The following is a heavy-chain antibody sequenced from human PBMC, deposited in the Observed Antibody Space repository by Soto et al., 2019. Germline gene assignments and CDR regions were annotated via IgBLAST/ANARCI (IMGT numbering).Heavy chain of an antibody. D-gene: IGHD3-16*01. CDR1: GGTSTIYT. CDR3: ATENYGAGRVGVDT. V-gene: IGHV1-69*08. J-gene: IGHJ5*02. CDR2: IVPTLRLT. Sequence: QVQLVQSGAEVKKPGSSLKVSCETSGGTSTIYTITWVRQAPGQGLQWMGRIVPTLRLTNYAQDFQGRLTLTADTSTSTAHMELSSLTSEDTAVYYCATENYGAGRVGVDTWGQGTLVTVSS.